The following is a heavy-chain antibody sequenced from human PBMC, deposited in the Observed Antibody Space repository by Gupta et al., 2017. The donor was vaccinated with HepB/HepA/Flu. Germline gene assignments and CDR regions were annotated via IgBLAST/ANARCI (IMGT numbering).Heavy chain of an antibody. Sequence: QVQLQESGPGLVKPSETLSLTCTVSAGSLTTIGYYWNWIRQHPGKGLEWIGHIYHSGRTSFNPSLKSRVTMSIDTSQNQFSLKLTSVTAADTAIYYCAKGGMGTRGYFDYWGQGNLVTVS. J-gene: IGHJ4*02. CDR3: AKGGMGTRGYFDY. D-gene: IGHD3-22*01. V-gene: IGHV4-31*03. CDR1: AGSLTTIGYY. CDR2: IYHSGRT.